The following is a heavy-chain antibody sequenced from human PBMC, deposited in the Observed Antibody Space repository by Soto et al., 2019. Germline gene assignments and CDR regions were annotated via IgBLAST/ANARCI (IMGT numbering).Heavy chain of an antibody. CDR3: TRVDDFAWFDP. Sequence: PGGSLRLSCAASGFTFSSYWMHWVRQAAGKGLVWVSRINSDGSTTNYADSVKGRFTISRDNAKNTLYLQMNSLRAEDTAVYYCTRVDDFAWFDPWGQGTLVTVSS. J-gene: IGHJ5*02. V-gene: IGHV3-74*01. CDR2: INSDGSTT. D-gene: IGHD3-3*01. CDR1: GFTFSSYW.